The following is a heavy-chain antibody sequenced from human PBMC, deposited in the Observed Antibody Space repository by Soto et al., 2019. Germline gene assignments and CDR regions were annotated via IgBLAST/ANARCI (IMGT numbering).Heavy chain of an antibody. Sequence: VQLVESGGGLVKPGGSLRLSCAASGFSFSSDNMHWVRQAPGKGLEWVSSVGSTASYVVYADSVKGRFTISRDNANSSLYLQMNSLRAEDTAVYYCVHSRYGSRSFDYWGQGTLVTVSS. CDR3: VHSRYGSRSFDY. CDR2: VGSTASYV. J-gene: IGHJ4*02. V-gene: IGHV3-21*01. D-gene: IGHD3-10*01. CDR1: GFSFSSDN.